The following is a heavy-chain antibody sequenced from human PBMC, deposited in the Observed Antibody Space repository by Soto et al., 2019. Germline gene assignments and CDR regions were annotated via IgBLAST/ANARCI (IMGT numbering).Heavy chain of an antibody. CDR1: GFTFSSYG. J-gene: IGHJ4*02. V-gene: IGHV3-30*03. Sequence: QVQLVESGGGVVQPGRSLRLSCAASGFTFSSYGMHWVRQAPGKGLEWVAVISSDGSNKYYADSVKGRFTISRDNSKNTRYLQMNSLRAEDKAVYYCVGGYYFGDYWGQGTLVTVSS. CDR2: ISSDGSNK. CDR3: VGGYYFGDY. D-gene: IGHD3-22*01.